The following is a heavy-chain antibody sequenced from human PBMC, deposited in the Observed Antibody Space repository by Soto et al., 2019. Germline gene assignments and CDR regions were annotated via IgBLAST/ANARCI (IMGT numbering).Heavy chain of an antibody. CDR3: AKDLAVWEWLGFDY. D-gene: IGHD5-12*01. V-gene: IGHV3-23*01. CDR1: GFTFSSYA. CDR2: ISGSGGST. Sequence: GGSLSLSCAASGFTFSSYAMSWVRQAPGKGLEWVSAISGSGGSTYYADSVKGRFTISRDNSKNTLYLQMNSLRAEDTAVYYCAKDLAVWEWLGFDYWGQGTLVTVSS. J-gene: IGHJ4*02.